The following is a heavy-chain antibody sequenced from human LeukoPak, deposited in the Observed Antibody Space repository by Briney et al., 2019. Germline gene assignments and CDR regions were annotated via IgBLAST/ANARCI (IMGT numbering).Heavy chain of an antibody. CDR3: ASGVDDFWSGYYGMDV. CDR2: MNPNSGNT. CDR1: GYTFTSYD. Sequence: ASVKVSCKASGYTFTSYDINWVRQATGQGPEWMGWMNPNSGNTGYAQKFQGRVTMTRNTSISTAYMELSSLRSEDTAVYYCASGVDDFWSGYYGMDVWGQGTTVTVSS. J-gene: IGHJ6*02. D-gene: IGHD3-3*01. V-gene: IGHV1-8*01.